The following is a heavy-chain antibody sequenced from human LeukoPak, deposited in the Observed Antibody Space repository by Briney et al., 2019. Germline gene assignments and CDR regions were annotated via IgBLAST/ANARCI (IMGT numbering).Heavy chain of an antibody. D-gene: IGHD6-13*01. V-gene: IGHV1-3*03. CDR2: INAGNGNT. Sequence: ASVKVSCKASGYTFTSYAMHWVRQAPGQRLEWMGWINAGNGNTKYSQEFQGRVTITRNTSTSTAYMELSSLRSEDTAVYYCARGYSSSWYFTYDYMDVWGEGTTVTVSS. CDR3: ARGYSSSWYFTYDYMDV. J-gene: IGHJ6*03. CDR1: GYTFTSYA.